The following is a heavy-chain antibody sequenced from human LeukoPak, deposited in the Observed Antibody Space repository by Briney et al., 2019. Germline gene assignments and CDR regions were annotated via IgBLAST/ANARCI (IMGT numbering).Heavy chain of an antibody. V-gene: IGHV3-48*03. Sequence: GGSLRLSCAASGFTFSSYEMNWVRQAPGKGLEWVSYISSSGSTIYYADSVKGRFTISRDNAKNSLFLQMNSLRAEDTAVCYCARGTNGWYRGLDYWGQGTLVTVSS. D-gene: IGHD6-19*01. J-gene: IGHJ4*02. CDR3: ARGTNGWYRGLDY. CDR2: ISSSGSTI. CDR1: GFTFSSYE.